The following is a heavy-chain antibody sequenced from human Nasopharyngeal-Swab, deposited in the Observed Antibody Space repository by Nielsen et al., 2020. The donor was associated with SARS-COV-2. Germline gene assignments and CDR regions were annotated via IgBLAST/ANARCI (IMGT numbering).Heavy chain of an antibody. CDR2: ISGSGDTT. CDR3: AKAPYLRGLDV. CDR1: EFTFSNYN. D-gene: IGHD2-21*01. V-gene: IGHV3-23*01. Sequence: EGSLRLSCAASEFTFSNYNMNWVRQAPGKGLEWVSIISGSGDTTYYADSVKDRFTISRDNSKNTLYLQTNSLRVEDTAVYYCAKAPYLRGLDVWGQGTTVTVSS. J-gene: IGHJ6*02.